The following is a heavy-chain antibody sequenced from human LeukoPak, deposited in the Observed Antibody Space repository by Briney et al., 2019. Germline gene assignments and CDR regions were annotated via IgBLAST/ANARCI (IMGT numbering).Heavy chain of an antibody. J-gene: IGHJ4*02. Sequence: GGSLRLSCTASGFTFGDYAMSWIRQAPGKGLEWVGFIRSKAYGETADYAASVKGRFTISRDDSKAIAFLQMNSLKTEDTAVYHCTRDRGAYNLYDYWGQGTLVTVSS. V-gene: IGHV3-49*03. CDR1: GFTFGDYA. CDR2: IRSKAYGETA. CDR3: TRDRGAYNLYDY. D-gene: IGHD1-1*01.